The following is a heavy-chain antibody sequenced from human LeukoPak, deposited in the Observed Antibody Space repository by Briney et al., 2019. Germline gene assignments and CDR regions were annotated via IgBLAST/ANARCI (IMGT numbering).Heavy chain of an antibody. D-gene: IGHD6-19*01. CDR3: ARDISSSGEDY. V-gene: IGHV3-43*02. J-gene: IGHJ4*02. CDR1: GFTFDDYA. Sequence: QAGGSLRLSCAAFGFTFDDYAMHWVRQAPGKGLEWVSLISGYGGTTYYADSVNGRFTISKDNSKSSLYLQMNSLRAEDTAFYYCARDISSSGEDYWGRGTLVTVSS. CDR2: ISGYGGTT.